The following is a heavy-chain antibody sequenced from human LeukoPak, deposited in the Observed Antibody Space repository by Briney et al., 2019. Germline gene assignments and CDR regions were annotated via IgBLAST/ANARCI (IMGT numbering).Heavy chain of an antibody. Sequence: PGGSLRLSCAVSGFTFSSYSMSWVRQAPGKGLEWVSSISSSGTYKYYADSVKGRFTISRDNAKNSLYLQMNSLRAEDTAVYYCAKGKDSVAGATNDYWGQGTLVTGSS. V-gene: IGHV3-21*01. CDR3: AKGKDSVAGATNDY. CDR2: ISSSGTYK. CDR1: GFTFSSYS. J-gene: IGHJ4*02. D-gene: IGHD6-19*01.